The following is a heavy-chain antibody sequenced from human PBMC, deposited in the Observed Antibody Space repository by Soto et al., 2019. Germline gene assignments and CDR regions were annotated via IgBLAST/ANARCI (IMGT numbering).Heavy chain of an antibody. CDR1: GFSFNNYA. CDR3: AKFLVVTGGSSGWPWYFDC. D-gene: IGHD6-25*01. CDR2: ISGSGATT. Sequence: EVQLLESGGDLVQPGGSLRLSCVASGFSFNNYAMSWVRQAPGKGQEWVSAISGSGATTYYAESVKGRFTISRDNSKNKLYLQMNSLRAEDTAVYYCAKFLVVTGGSSGWPWYFDCWGQGSLVTVSS. V-gene: IGHV3-23*01. J-gene: IGHJ4*02.